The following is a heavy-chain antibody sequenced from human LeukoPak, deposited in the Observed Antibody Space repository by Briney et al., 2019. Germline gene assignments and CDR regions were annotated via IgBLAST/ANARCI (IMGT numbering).Heavy chain of an antibody. V-gene: IGHV3-23*01. J-gene: IGHJ4*02. CDR1: GFTFNNYA. CDR3: AKDRTTTGLLLAGLIDY. Sequence: GGSLRLSCAASGFTFNNYAMSWVRQAPGKGLDWVSAVSGSGGSTYYADSVKGRFTISRDNSKNTLYLQMNSLRAEDTAIYYCAKDRTTTGLLLAGLIDYWGQGTLVTVSS. D-gene: IGHD2/OR15-2a*01. CDR2: VSGSGGST.